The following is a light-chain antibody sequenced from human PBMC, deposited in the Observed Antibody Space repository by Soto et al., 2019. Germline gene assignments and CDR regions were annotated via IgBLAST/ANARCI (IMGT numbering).Light chain of an antibody. J-gene: IGLJ1*01. CDR1: SSDIGGYNY. CDR2: EVS. V-gene: IGLV2-8*01. CDR3: SSYVGSNNYV. Sequence: QSALTQPPSASGSPGQSVTISCTGTSSDIGGYNYVSWYQQHPGKAPKLMIYEVSKRPSGVPDRFSGSKSGNTASLTVSRLHAEDEADYYCSSYVGSNNYVFGSGTKVTVL.